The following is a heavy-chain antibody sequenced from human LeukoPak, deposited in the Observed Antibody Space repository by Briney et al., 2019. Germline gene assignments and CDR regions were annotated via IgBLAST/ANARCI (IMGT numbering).Heavy chain of an antibody. CDR2: IYYSGST. CDR1: GGSISSGAYY. Sequence: PSQTLSPTCTVSGGSISSGAYYWSWTRQHPGKGLEWIGYIYYSGSTYYNPSLKSRVTISVDTSKNQFSLKLSSVTAADTAVYYCARPGPSSHLGGDGYNFAFDIWGQGTMVTVSS. J-gene: IGHJ3*02. D-gene: IGHD5-24*01. CDR3: ARPGPSSHLGGDGYNFAFDI. V-gene: IGHV4-30-4*08.